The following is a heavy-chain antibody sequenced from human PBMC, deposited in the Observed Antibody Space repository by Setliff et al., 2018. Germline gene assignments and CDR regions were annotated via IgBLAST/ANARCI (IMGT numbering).Heavy chain of an antibody. Sequence: SETLSLTCTVSGYSISSGYYWSWIRQPAGKGLEWIGHIYIGGSANYNPSLKSRVTMSIDTSKNQFSLKLNSVTAADTAIYYCARYDSSGYSENYYFDYWGQGTLVTVSS. D-gene: IGHD3-22*01. CDR1: GYSISSGYY. J-gene: IGHJ4*02. CDR2: IYIGGSA. V-gene: IGHV4-4*07. CDR3: ARYDSSGYSENYYFDY.